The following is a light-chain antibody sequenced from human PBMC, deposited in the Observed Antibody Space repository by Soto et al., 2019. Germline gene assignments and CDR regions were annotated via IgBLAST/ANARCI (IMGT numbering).Light chain of an antibody. CDR1: QSISSY. V-gene: IGKV1-39*01. J-gene: IGKJ1*01. CDR2: AAS. Sequence: DIQMTQSPSSLSASVGDRVTITCRASQSISSYLNWYQQKPGKAPKLLIYAASSLQSVVPSRFSGSGSGTDFTLTISSLQPEDFATYYCQQSYSTPPWTFGQGTKVDI. CDR3: QQSYSTPPWT.